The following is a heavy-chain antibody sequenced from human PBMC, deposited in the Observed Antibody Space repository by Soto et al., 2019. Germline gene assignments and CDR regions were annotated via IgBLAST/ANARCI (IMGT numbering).Heavy chain of an antibody. CDR3: ARDIGIAAPWGYYYYYYGMDG. D-gene: IGHD6-6*01. J-gene: IGHJ6*02. CDR1: GFTFSSYA. CDR2: ISYDGSNK. V-gene: IGHV3-30-3*01. Sequence: GGSLRLSCAASGFTFSSYAMHWVRQAPGKGLEWVAVISYDGSNKYYADSVKGRFTISRDNSKNTLYLQMNSLRAEDTAVYYCARDIGIAAPWGYYYYYYGMDGWGQGTTVTVSS.